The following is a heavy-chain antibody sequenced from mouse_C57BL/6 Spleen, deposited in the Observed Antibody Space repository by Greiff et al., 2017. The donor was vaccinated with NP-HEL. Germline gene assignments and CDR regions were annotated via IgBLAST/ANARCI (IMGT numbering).Heavy chain of an antibody. CDR3: ARSGYSAYYYAMDY. CDR1: GYAFSSSW. V-gene: IGHV1-82*01. D-gene: IGHD2-12*01. CDR2: IYPGDGDT. Sequence: QVQLQQSGPELVKPGASVKISCKASGYAFSSSWMNWVKQRPGKGLEWIGRIYPGDGDTNYNGKLKGKATLTADKSSSTAYMQLSSLTSEDSAVYFCARSGYSAYYYAMDYWGQGTSVTVSS. J-gene: IGHJ4*01.